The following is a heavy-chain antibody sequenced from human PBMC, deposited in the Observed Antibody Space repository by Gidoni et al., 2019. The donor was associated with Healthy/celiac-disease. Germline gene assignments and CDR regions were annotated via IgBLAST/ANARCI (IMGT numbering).Heavy chain of an antibody. CDR3: ARDPGVVGATINYYYGMDV. Sequence: QVQLVESGGGVVQPGRSLRLSCAASGFTFSSYGMHWVRQAPGKGLEWVAVIWYDGSNKYYADAVEGRFTISRDNSKNTLYLQMNSLRAEDTAVYYCARDPGVVGATINYYYGMDVWGQGTTVTVSS. CDR2: IWYDGSNK. J-gene: IGHJ6*02. CDR1: GFTFSSYG. D-gene: IGHD1-26*01. V-gene: IGHV3-33*01.